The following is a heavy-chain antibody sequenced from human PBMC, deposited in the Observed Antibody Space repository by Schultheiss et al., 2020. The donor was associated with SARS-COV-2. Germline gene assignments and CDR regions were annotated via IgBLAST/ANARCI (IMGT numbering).Heavy chain of an antibody. Sequence: SETLSLTCTVSGGSISSYYWSWIRQPPGKGLEWIGYIYYIGTTNYNPSLKSRVTISVDTSKNQFSLKLSSVTAADTAVYYCARRDNYYGSGSYNNWFDPWGQGTLVTVSS. CDR3: ARRDNYYGSGSYNNWFDP. CDR1: GGSISSYY. CDR2: IYYIGTT. J-gene: IGHJ5*02. D-gene: IGHD3-10*01. V-gene: IGHV4-59*08.